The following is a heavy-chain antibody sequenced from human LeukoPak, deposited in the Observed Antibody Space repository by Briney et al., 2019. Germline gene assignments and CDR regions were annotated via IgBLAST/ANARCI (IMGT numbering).Heavy chain of an antibody. CDR2: IYTSGRT. CDR1: GGSISSYY. D-gene: IGHD2-2*01. V-gene: IGHV4-4*07. Sequence: PSETLSLTCTVSGGSISSYYWSWILKPATKRLYLIGRIYTSGRTNYNPSLKSRVTMSVDTSKNQFSLKLSSVTAADTAVYYCARVPAARGYYYGMDVWGQGTTVTVSS. CDR3: ARVPAARGYYYGMDV. J-gene: IGHJ6*02.